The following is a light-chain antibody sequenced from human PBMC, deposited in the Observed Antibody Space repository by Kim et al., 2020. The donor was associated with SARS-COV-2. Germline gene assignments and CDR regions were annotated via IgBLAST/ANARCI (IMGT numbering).Light chain of an antibody. CDR3: LQDYSDPLS. CDR2: AAS. J-gene: IGKJ1*01. V-gene: IGKV1-6*01. Sequence: ASVGDRVTLTCRASQAIRSELGWFQQKPGKAPKLLIYAASSLQSGVPSRFSGSGSGTDFTLTISSLQPEDYATYYCLQDYSDPLSFGQGTKVDIK. CDR1: QAIRSE.